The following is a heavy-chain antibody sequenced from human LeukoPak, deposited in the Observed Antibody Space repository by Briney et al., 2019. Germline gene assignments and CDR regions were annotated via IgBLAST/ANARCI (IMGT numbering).Heavy chain of an antibody. D-gene: IGHD2-2*01. V-gene: IGHV3-23*01. CDR3: AKDRTAVPLAYWYFDL. J-gene: IGHJ2*01. CDR2: IYGSGDST. CDR1: GFTFSSYA. Sequence: PGGSLRLSCAASGFTFSSYAMSWVRQAPGKGPEWVSVIYGSGDSTFYADSVKGRFTISRDNSKNILYLHMNSLRVEDSAIYYCAKDRTAVPLAYWYFDLWGRGTLVTVSS.